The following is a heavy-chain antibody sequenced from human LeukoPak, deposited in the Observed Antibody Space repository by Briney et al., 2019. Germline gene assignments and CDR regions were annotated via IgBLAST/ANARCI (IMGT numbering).Heavy chain of an antibody. V-gene: IGHV1-8*01. CDR1: GYTFTSYD. D-gene: IGHD5-12*01. CDR3: ARLGATILDY. CDR2: MNPNSGNT. Sequence: ASVKVSCKASGYTFTSYDINWVRQATGQGLEWMGWMNPNSGNTGYAQKLQGRVTMTTDTSTSTAYMELRSLRSDDTAVYYCARLGATILDYWGQGTLVTVSS. J-gene: IGHJ4*02.